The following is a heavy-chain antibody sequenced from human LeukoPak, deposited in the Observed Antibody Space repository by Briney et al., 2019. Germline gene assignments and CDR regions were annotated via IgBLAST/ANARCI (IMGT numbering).Heavy chain of an antibody. CDR2: IYSGGST. J-gene: IGHJ5*02. V-gene: IGHV3-66*04. CDR1: EFSVGSNY. CDR3: ARHDWFDP. Sequence: GGSLRLSCAASEFSVGSNYMTWVRQAPGKGLEWVSLIYSGGSTYYADSVKGRFTISRDNSKNTLYLQMNSLRAEDTAVYYCARHDWFDPWGQGTLVTVSS.